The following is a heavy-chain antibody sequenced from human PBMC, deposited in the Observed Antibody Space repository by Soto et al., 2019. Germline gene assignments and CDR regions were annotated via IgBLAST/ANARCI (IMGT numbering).Heavy chain of an antibody. V-gene: IGHV1-69*12. CDR1: GTTLSNFA. CDR3: VRGPDYEGYFDY. D-gene: IGHD3-22*01. CDR2: IILPFGTP. J-gene: IGHJ4*02. Sequence: QVRLVQSGAEVKKTGSSVKVSCDASGTTLSNFAIGWVRQAPGQGLEWMGGIILPFGTPNYAQKFQGRVTISADESMTTAYMELRGLRSEDTAVYYCVRGPDYEGYFDYWGQGTLVTVSS.